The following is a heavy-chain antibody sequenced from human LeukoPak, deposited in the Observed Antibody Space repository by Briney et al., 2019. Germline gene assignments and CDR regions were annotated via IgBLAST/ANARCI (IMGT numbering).Heavy chain of an antibody. CDR3: ARSTGYNYGPFDY. J-gene: IGHJ4*02. V-gene: IGHV5-51*01. CDR2: IYPGDSDT. Sequence: GESLKISCKGSGYRFTNNWIAWVRQMPGKGLEWMGIIYPGDSDTRYSPSFQGQVTISADKSISTAYLQWSSLKASDTAMYYCARSTGYNYGPFDYWGQGTLVTVSS. D-gene: IGHD5-18*01. CDR1: GYRFTNNW.